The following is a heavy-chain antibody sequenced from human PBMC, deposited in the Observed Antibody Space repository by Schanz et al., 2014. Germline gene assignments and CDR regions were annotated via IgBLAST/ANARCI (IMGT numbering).Heavy chain of an antibody. D-gene: IGHD6-13*01. CDR3: ARSGSSNWYCFDY. CDR1: GYTFTSYS. CDR2: INVGNGNM. J-gene: IGHJ4*02. V-gene: IGHV1-3*01. Sequence: QVQLVQSLPAVKKPGASVQVSCKASGYTFTSYSIHWVRQAPGQGLEWMGWINVGNGNMKYSQKFQGRVTITRDTLASTAYMEVSSLRSEDTAVYYCARSGSSNWYCFDYWGQRTLVTVSS.